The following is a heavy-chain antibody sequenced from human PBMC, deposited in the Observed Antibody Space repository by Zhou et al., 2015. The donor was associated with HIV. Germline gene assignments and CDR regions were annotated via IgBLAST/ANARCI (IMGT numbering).Heavy chain of an antibody. CDR1: GGTFNTYE. D-gene: IGHD5-18*01. Sequence: QVQLVQSGAEVKKPGSSVKVSCKSSGGTFNTYELSWVRQAPGQGFEWMGGIIPIFGTPNYAPRFRGRLTITADKSTRTVYMDLSSLRSEDTAVYYCARATWAANYYYYGMDVWGQGP. V-gene: IGHV1-69*06. CDR3: ARATWAANYYYYGMDV. J-gene: IGHJ6*02. CDR2: IIPIFGTP.